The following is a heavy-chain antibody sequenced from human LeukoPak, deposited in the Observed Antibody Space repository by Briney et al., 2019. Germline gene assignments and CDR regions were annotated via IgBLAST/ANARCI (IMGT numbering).Heavy chain of an antibody. CDR1: GYSFAKFW. Sequence: GESLKISCEGHGYSFAKFWIAWVRQMPGKGLEWMGIIYPGDSDTRYSPSFQGQVTISADKSISTAYLQWSSLKASDTAMYYCARPYDYGSGSYLVYWGQGTLVTVSS. D-gene: IGHD3-10*01. V-gene: IGHV5-51*01. CDR2: IYPGDSDT. CDR3: ARPYDYGSGSYLVY. J-gene: IGHJ4*02.